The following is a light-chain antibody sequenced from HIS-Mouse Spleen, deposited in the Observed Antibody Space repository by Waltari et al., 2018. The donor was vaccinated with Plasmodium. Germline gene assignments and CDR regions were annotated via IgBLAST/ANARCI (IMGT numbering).Light chain of an antibody. Sequence: QSALTQPASVSGSPGQSITIPCTGTSSDVWSYNLVSWNQQHPGKAPKLMIYEGSKRPSGVSNRSSGSKSGNTASLTISGVQAEDEADYYCCSYAGSSTLVFGGGTKLTVL. CDR2: EGS. J-gene: IGLJ2*01. CDR3: CSYAGSSTLV. CDR1: SSDVWSYNL. V-gene: IGLV2-23*01.